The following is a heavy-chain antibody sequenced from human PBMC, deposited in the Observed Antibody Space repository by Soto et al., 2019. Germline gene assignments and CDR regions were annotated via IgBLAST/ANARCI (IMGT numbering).Heavy chain of an antibody. D-gene: IGHD2-2*03. CDR1: GFTFSSYA. V-gene: IGHV3-30-3*01. J-gene: IGHJ6*02. CDR2: ISYDGANK. Sequence: QVQLVESGGGVVQPGRSLRLSCAASGFTFSSYAMHWVRQAPGKGLEWVAVISYDGANKYYADSVKGRFTISRDSSKNTLYLKMNSLRAEDTAVYFCARGGYCNSTSCYRCGMDVWGQGTTVTVSS. CDR3: ARGGYCNSTSCYRCGMDV.